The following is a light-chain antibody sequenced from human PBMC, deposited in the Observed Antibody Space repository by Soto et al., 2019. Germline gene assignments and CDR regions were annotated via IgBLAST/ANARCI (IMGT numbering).Light chain of an antibody. CDR3: QQYNQWPIT. V-gene: IGKV3-20*01. J-gene: IGKJ5*01. CDR2: GAS. CDR1: QSVSSSY. Sequence: EIVLTQSPGTLSLSPWERATLSCRASQSVSSSYLAWYQQKPVQAPRLLIYGASSRATGIPDRFGGSGSGTDVTLTISRREPADVAVYYCQQYNQWPITFGQGTRLEIK.